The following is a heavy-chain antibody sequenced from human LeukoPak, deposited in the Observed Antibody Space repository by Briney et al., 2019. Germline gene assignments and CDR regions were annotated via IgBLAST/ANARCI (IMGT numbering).Heavy chain of an antibody. D-gene: IGHD4-23*01. J-gene: IGHJ6*03. CDR1: GFTFSSYW. Sequence: RGSLRLSCAASGFTFSSYWMSWVRQAPGKGLEWVANIKQDGSEKYYVDSVKGRFTISRDNAKNSLYLQMNSLRAEDTALYYCARGPGDDYVGYYYYYMDVWGKGTTVTVSS. CDR2: IKQDGSEK. CDR3: ARGPGDDYVGYYYYYMDV. V-gene: IGHV3-7*03.